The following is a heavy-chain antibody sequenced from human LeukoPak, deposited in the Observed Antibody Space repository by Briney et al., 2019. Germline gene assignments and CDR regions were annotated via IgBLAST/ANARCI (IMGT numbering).Heavy chain of an antibody. V-gene: IGHV3-23*01. CDR2: ISGSCGST. CDR1: GFTFSSYA. J-gene: IGHJ5*02. D-gene: IGHD3-10*01. Sequence: QTGGSLRLSCAASGFTFSSYAMSWVRQAPGKGLEWVSAISGSCGSTYYADSVKGRFTISRDNYKNTLYLQMNSLRAEDTAVYYCANPVRGVIIDWFDPWGQGTLVTVSS. CDR3: ANPVRGVIIDWFDP.